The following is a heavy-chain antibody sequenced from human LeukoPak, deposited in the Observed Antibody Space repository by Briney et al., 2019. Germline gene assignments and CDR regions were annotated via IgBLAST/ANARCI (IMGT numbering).Heavy chain of an antibody. D-gene: IGHD3-10*02. V-gene: IGHV1-2*02. CDR3: ARGSFGVYVLDT. CDR1: GYRFRDHY. Sequence: GASVKVSCKAYGYRFRDHYIHWVRQAPGQGLEYLGWINPNSGGTNYAQKFQGRVTLTRDTSIDTAYIRLHSLTSDDTAVYYCARGSFGVYVLDTWGQGALITVSS. CDR2: INPNSGGT. J-gene: IGHJ5*02.